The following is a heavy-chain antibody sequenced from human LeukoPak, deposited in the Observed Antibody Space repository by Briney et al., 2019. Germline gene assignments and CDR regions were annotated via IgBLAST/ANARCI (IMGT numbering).Heavy chain of an antibody. Sequence: PSETLSLTCTVSGGSINSSGYYWSWIRQSPGKGLEWIAEIDHRGDTNHNPSVKSRVTISVDTSKNQFSLKVRSLSAADTAVYYCARGATISETGYFDFWGQGTPVTVSS. J-gene: IGHJ4*03. CDR2: IDHRGDT. D-gene: IGHD5-24*01. V-gene: IGHV4-39*07. CDR3: ARGATISETGYFDF. CDR1: GGSINSSGYY.